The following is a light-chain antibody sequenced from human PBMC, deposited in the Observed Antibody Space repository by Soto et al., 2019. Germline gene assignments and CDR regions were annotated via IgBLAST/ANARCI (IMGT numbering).Light chain of an antibody. Sequence: DIQLTQSPSFLSASVGDGVTITCRASEDIRSFLAWYQQKPGKAPNLLIHTASTLQSGVPSRFSGRRSWTEFPLPISGPQPEDFSNYYCQQSLGYPIPFGQGKRLEIK. CDR2: TAS. J-gene: IGKJ5*01. V-gene: IGKV1-9*01. CDR3: QQSLGYPIP. CDR1: EDIRSF.